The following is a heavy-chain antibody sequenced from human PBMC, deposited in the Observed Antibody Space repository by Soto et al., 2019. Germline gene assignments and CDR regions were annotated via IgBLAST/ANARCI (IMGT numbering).Heavy chain of an antibody. V-gene: IGHV3-33*01. CDR3: ARDLLSSSSKAYYYYYGMDV. CDR1: GFTFSSYG. J-gene: IGHJ6*02. D-gene: IGHD6-6*01. Sequence: GSLRLSCAASGFTFSSYGMHWVRQAPGKGLEWVAVIWYDGSNKYYADSVKGRFTISRDNSKNTLYLQMNSLRAEDTAVYYCARDLLSSSSKAYYYYYGMDVWGQGTTVTVSS. CDR2: IWYDGSNK.